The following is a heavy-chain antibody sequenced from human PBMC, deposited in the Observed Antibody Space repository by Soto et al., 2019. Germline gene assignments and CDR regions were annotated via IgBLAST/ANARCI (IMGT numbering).Heavy chain of an antibody. Sequence: SETLSLTCAVSGGSISSGGYSWSWIRQPPGKGLEWIGYIYHSGSTYYNPSLKSRVTISVDTSKNQFSLKLSSVTAADTAVYYCATTDTGYSSSWYVNYWGQGTLVTVSS. CDR2: IYHSGST. CDR1: GGSISSGGYS. CDR3: ATTDTGYSSSWYVNY. J-gene: IGHJ4*02. D-gene: IGHD6-13*01. V-gene: IGHV4-30-2*05.